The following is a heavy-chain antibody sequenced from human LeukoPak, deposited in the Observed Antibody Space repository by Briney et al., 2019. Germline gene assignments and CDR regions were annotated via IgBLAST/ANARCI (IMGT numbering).Heavy chain of an antibody. CDR1: GGSFSGYY. D-gene: IGHD3-22*01. CDR3: ARTYYYDSSGRPFDY. CDR2: IYTSGST. J-gene: IGHJ4*02. Sequence: PSETLSLTCAVYGGSFSGYYWSWIRQPAGKGLEWIGRIYTSGSTNYNPSLKSRVTISVDTSKNQFSLKLSSVTAADTAVYYCARTYYYDSSGRPFDYWGQGTLVTVSS. V-gene: IGHV4-59*10.